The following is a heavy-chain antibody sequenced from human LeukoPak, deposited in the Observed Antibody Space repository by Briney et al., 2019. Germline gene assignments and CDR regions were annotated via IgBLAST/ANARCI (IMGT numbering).Heavy chain of an antibody. D-gene: IGHD2-8*01. CDR3: ARQGYCTNDVCLPPY. Sequence: KPSETLSLTCAVTGASISDSKWWSWVRQPPGKGLEWIGEIYHSGSTNYNSSLKSRVTISVDKSKNQFSLNLSSVTAADTAVYYCARQGYCTNDVCLPPYWGQGTLVTVSS. CDR1: GASISDSKW. J-gene: IGHJ4*02. CDR2: IYHSGST. V-gene: IGHV4-4*02.